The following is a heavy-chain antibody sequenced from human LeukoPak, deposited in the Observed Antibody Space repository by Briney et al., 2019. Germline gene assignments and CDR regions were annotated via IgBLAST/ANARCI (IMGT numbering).Heavy chain of an antibody. CDR3: VVDYVWGSYRGLDY. CDR2: IYYSGST. V-gene: IGHV4-39*07. CDR1: GGSISSSSYY. D-gene: IGHD3-16*02. Sequence: SETLSLTCTVSGGSISSSSYYWGWIRQPPGKGLEWIGSIYYSGSTYYNPSLKSRVTISVDTSKNQFSLKLSSVTAADTAVYYCVVDYVWGSYRGLDYWGQGTLVTVSS. J-gene: IGHJ4*02.